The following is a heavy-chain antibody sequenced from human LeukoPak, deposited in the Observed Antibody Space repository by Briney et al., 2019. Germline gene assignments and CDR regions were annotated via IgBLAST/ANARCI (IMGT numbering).Heavy chain of an antibody. Sequence: GRSLRLSCAASGFTFSSYAMHWVRQAPGKGLEWVSLISWDGGSTYYADSVKGRFTISRDNSKNSLYLQMNSLRAEDTALYYCAKARRYYYYYMDVWGKGTTVTVSS. CDR2: ISWDGGST. CDR3: AKARRYYYYYMDV. V-gene: IGHV3-43D*03. J-gene: IGHJ6*03. CDR1: GFTFSSYA.